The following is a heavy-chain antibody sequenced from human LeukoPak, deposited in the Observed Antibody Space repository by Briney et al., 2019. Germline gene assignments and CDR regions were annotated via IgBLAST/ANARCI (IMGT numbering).Heavy chain of an antibody. V-gene: IGHV1-3*01. CDR1: GYTFTSYA. D-gene: IGHD3-9*01. CDR3: ASNHPTGYFGGAAFDI. J-gene: IGHJ3*02. CDR2: INAGNGNT. Sequence: ASVKVSCKASGYTFTSYAMHWVRQAPGQRLEWMGWINAGNGNTKYSQKFQGRVTITRDTSASTAYMELSSLRSEDTAVYYCASNHPTGYFGGAAFDIWGQGTMVTVSS.